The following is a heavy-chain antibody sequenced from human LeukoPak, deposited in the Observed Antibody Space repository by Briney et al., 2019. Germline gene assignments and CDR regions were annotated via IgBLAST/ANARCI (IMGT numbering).Heavy chain of an antibody. Sequence: SETLSLTCTVSGGSISTYYWSWIRQPAGKGLEWIGRIYTSGSTNYNPSLKSRVTISVDTSKNQFSLKLSSVTAADTAVYYCARQDDYVWGSYRPRIAFDYWGQGTLVTVSS. CDR1: GGSISTYY. D-gene: IGHD3-16*02. V-gene: IGHV4-4*07. CDR3: ARQDDYVWGSYRPRIAFDY. J-gene: IGHJ4*02. CDR2: IYTSGST.